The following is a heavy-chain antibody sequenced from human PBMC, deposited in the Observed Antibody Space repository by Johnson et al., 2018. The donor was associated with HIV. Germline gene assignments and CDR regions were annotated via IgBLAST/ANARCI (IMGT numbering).Heavy chain of an antibody. J-gene: IGHJ3*02. V-gene: IGHV3-64*01. CDR1: GFTFSSYA. D-gene: IGHD2-21*02. Sequence: VQLVESGGGLVKPGGSLRLSCAASGFTFSSYAMHWVRQAPGKGLEYVSAISSNGGSTYYANSVKGRFTISRDNSKNTLYLQMGSLRAEDMAVYYCARDSAYCGGDCHDAFDIWGQGTMVTVSS. CDR3: ARDSAYCGGDCHDAFDI. CDR2: ISSNGGST.